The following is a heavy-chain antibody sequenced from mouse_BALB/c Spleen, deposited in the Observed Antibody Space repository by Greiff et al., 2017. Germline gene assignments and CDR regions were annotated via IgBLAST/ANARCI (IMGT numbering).Heavy chain of an antibody. CDR1: GYSITSGYY. CDR3: ARAVVDYFDY. Sequence: EVQLQESGPGLVKPSQSLSLTCSVTGYSITSGYYWNWIRQFPGNKLEWMGYISYDGSNNYNPSLKNRISITRDTSKNQFFLKLNSVTTEDTATYYCARAVVDYFDYWGQGTTLTVSS. CDR2: ISYDGSN. J-gene: IGHJ2*01. V-gene: IGHV3-6*02. D-gene: IGHD1-1*01.